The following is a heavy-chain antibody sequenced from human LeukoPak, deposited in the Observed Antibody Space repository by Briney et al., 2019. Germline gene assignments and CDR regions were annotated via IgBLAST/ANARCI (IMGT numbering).Heavy chain of an antibody. CDR3: AKEGPYCSSTSCYGSDY. CDR2: ISGSGGST. D-gene: IGHD2-2*01. J-gene: IGHJ4*02. CDR1: GFTFSSYA. Sequence: GGSLRLSCAASGFTFSSYAMSWVRQAPGKGLEWVSAISGSGGSTYYADSVKGRFTISRDNPKNTLYLQMNSLRAEDTAVYYCAKEGPYCSSTSCYGSDYWGQGTLVTVSS. V-gene: IGHV3-23*01.